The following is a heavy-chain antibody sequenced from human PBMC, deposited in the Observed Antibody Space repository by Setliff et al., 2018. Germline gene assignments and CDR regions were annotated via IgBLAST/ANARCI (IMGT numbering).Heavy chain of an antibody. D-gene: IGHD1-7*01. Sequence: SETLSLTCTVSGDSIDTDIWWSWVRQSPGKGLEWIGEIYLGGSPTYNPSLKSRVTISIYKSKNQLSLDSTSVTAADTAVYYCARNWHWGFDPWGRGALVTVSS. V-gene: IGHV4-4*02. CDR3: ARNWHWGFDP. CDR1: GDSIDTDIW. J-gene: IGHJ5*02. CDR2: IYLGGSP.